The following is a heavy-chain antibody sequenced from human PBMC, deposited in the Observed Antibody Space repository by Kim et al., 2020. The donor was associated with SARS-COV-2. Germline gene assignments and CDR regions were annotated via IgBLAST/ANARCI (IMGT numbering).Heavy chain of an antibody. D-gene: IGHD3-10*01. CDR2: ISGSGGST. Sequence: GGSLRLSCAASGFTFSSYAMSWVRQAPGKGLEWVSAISGSGGSTYYADSVKGRFTISRDNSKNTLYLQMNSLRAEDTAVYYCAKAGAGGTMVRGVIAVHYGMDVWGQGTTVTVSS. V-gene: IGHV3-23*01. CDR1: GFTFSSYA. J-gene: IGHJ6*02. CDR3: AKAGAGGTMVRGVIAVHYGMDV.